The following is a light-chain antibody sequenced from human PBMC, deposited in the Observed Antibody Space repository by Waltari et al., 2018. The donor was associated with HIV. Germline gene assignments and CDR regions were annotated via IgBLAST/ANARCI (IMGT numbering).Light chain of an antibody. Sequence: DIQMTQSPSSLSAFVGDRVTISCRASQTIYRYLSWYQQKPGKAPKLLIYIASTLQGGVPSRFSGSGSGTEFTLSISSLQPEDSATYYCQQSLDLPYTFGQGTKVEIK. J-gene: IGKJ2*01. V-gene: IGKV1-39*01. CDR2: IAS. CDR1: QTIYRY. CDR3: QQSLDLPYT.